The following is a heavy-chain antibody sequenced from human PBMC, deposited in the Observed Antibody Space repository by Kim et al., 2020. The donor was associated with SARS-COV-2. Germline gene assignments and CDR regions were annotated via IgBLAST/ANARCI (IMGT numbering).Heavy chain of an antibody. D-gene: IGHD3-10*01. V-gene: IGHV4-34*01. CDR3: ARGVLRPAGPRWGGGSVNYGMDV. CDR1: GGSFSGYY. CDR2: INHSGST. J-gene: IGHJ6*02. Sequence: SETLSLTCAVYGGSFSGYYWSWIRQPPGKGLEWIGEINHSGSTNYNPSLKSRVTISVDTSKNQFSLKLSSVTAADTAVYYCARGVLRPAGPRWGGGSVNYGMDVWGQGTTVTVSS.